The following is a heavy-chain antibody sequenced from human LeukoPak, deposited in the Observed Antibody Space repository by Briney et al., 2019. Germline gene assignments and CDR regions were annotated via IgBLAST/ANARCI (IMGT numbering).Heavy chain of an antibody. D-gene: IGHD3-22*01. J-gene: IGHJ4*02. CDR1: GFTFSSYA. CDR2: ISYDGSNK. CDR3: AKDFGYDSSGYLFDY. V-gene: IGHV3-30*04. Sequence: PGGSLRLSCAASGFTFSSYAMHWVRQAPGKGLEWVAVISYDGSNKYYADSVKGRFTISRDNSKNTLYLQMNSLRAEDTAVYYCAKDFGYDSSGYLFDYWGQGTLVTVSS.